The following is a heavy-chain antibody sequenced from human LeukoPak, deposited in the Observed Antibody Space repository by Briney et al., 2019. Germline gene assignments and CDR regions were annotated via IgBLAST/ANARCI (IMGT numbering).Heavy chain of an antibody. V-gene: IGHV1-46*01. CDR3: AKDTSSGWHFDY. Sequence: ASVKVSCKASGYTFTSFYMHWVRQAPGQGLEWMGIINPSGGSTGYAQKFQGRVTMTRDTSTSTVYMELSSLRSEDTAAYYCAKDTSSGWHFDYWGQGTLVTVSS. CDR1: GYTFTSFY. J-gene: IGHJ4*02. D-gene: IGHD6-19*01. CDR2: INPSGGST.